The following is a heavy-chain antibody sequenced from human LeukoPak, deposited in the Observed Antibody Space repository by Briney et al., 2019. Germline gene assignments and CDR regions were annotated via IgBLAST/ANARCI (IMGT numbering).Heavy chain of an antibody. D-gene: IGHD5-12*01. J-gene: IGHJ3*02. CDR3: ARGGYGHGFDI. CDR1: GFTFSSYW. V-gene: IGHV3-74*01. CDR2: VNSDGSDT. Sequence: GGSLRLSCAASGFTFSSYWMHWVRQAPGKGLVWVSHVNSDGSDTIYADSVKGRCTISRDNAKNTVFLQMNSLRVEDTAVYYCARGGYGHGFDIWGQGTMVTVSS.